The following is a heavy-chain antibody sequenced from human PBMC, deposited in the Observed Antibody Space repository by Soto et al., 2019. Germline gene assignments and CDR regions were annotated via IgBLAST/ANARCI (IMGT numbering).Heavy chain of an antibody. J-gene: IGHJ4*02. V-gene: IGHV3-33*01. CDR1: GFTFSSYG. CDR3: ASVKAASGLGRSDY. D-gene: IGHD6-13*01. CDR2: IWYDGSNK. Sequence: QVQLVESGGGVVQPGRSLRLSCAASGFTFSSYGMHWVRQAPGKGLEWVAVIWYDGSNKYYADSVKGRFTISRDNSKNTLYLQMNSLRAEDTSVYYCASVKAASGLGRSDYWGQGTLVTVTS.